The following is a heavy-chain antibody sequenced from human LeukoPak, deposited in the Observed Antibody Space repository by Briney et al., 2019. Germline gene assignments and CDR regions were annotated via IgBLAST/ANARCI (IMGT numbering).Heavy chain of an antibody. J-gene: IGHJ5*02. V-gene: IGHV1-8*01. CDR1: GYTFTNND. D-gene: IGHD2-15*01. CDR3: ARDQDIVVVVAALRQREMGGFDP. CDR2: MNPKSGNT. Sequence: ASVKVSCKASGYTFTNNDINWVREATGQGPEWMGWMNPKSGNTGYAQKFQGRVTMTRNTSISTAYMELSSLRSDDTAVYYFARDQDIVVVVAALRQREMGGFDPWGQGTLVAVSS.